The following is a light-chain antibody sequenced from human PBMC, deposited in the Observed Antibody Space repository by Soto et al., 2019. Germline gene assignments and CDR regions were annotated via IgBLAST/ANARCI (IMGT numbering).Light chain of an antibody. CDR1: QSISNW. Sequence: DIQMTQSPSTLSASVGDGVTITCRASQSISNWLAWYQQKPGKAPNLLIYKASTLESGVPSRFSGSGSGTEFTLTISSLQPEDSAAYYCQQYNYYPLTFGGGTKVEIK. CDR3: QQYNYYPLT. V-gene: IGKV1-5*03. CDR2: KAS. J-gene: IGKJ4*01.